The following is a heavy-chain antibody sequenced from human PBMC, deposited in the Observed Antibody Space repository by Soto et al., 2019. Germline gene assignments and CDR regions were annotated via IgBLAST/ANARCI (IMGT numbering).Heavy chain of an antibody. CDR2: IYPGDSNT. Sequence: PGESLKISCKGSGDAFTNYWIAWVRQMPGKGLEWMGIIYPGDSNTRYSPSFQGQVTISADKSISTAYLQWSSLKASDTAMYFCAMRSGDYESIFNWAPGTLVPVSS. J-gene: IGHJ4*02. CDR3: AMRSGDYESIFN. V-gene: IGHV5-51*01. CDR1: GDAFTNYW. D-gene: IGHD3-22*01.